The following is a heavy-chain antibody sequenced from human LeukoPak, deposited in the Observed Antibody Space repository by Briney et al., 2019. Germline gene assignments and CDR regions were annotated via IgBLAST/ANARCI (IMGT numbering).Heavy chain of an antibody. CDR1: GFTFSSYA. Sequence: PGGSLRLSCAASGFTFSSYAMSWVRQAPGKGLEWVSAISGSGGSTYYADSVKGRFTISRDNSKNTLYLQMNSLRAEDTAVYYCARDSGRFTNPIDYWGQGTLVTVSS. CDR2: ISGSGGST. CDR3: ARDSGRFTNPIDY. D-gene: IGHD1-26*01. J-gene: IGHJ4*02. V-gene: IGHV3-23*01.